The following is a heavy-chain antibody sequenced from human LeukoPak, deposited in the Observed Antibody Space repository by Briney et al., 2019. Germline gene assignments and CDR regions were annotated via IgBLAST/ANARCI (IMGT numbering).Heavy chain of an antibody. CDR3: ASSEMATIWYFDL. Sequence: SQTLSLTCTVSGGSISSGSYYWSWIRQPAGTGLEWIGRIYTSGSTNYNPSLKSRVTISVDTSKNQFSLKLSSVTAADTAVYYCASSEMATIWYFDLWGRGTLVTVSS. V-gene: IGHV4-61*02. D-gene: IGHD5-24*01. CDR1: GGSISSGSYY. CDR2: IYTSGST. J-gene: IGHJ2*01.